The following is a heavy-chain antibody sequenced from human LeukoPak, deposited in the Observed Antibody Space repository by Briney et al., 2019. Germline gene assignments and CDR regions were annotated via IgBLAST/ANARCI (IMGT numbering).Heavy chain of an antibody. V-gene: IGHV3-48*04. CDR3: ARDTDHLQLWLRGAFDI. Sequence: GGSLRLSCAASRFTFNTYSMNWVRQAPGKGLEWVSYISSTSSTIYHADSVKGRLTISRDNTKHSLYLQMNSLRAEDTAVYYCARDTDHLQLWLRGAFDIWGQGTMVTVSS. CDR1: RFTFNTYS. J-gene: IGHJ3*02. D-gene: IGHD5-18*01. CDR2: ISSTSSTI.